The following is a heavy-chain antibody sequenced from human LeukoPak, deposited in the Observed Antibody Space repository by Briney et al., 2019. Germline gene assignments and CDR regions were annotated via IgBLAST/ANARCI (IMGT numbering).Heavy chain of an antibody. J-gene: IGHJ6*03. Sequence: PGGSLRLSCAASGFTFSSYWMHWVRQAPGKGLVWVSRINSDGSSTSYADSVKGRFTISRDNAKNTLYLQMNSLRAEDTAVYYCAGDQGYGGNYHYYYYYMDVWGKGTTVTVSS. D-gene: IGHD4/OR15-4a*01. V-gene: IGHV3-74*01. CDR2: INSDGSST. CDR3: AGDQGYGGNYHYYYYYMDV. CDR1: GFTFSSYW.